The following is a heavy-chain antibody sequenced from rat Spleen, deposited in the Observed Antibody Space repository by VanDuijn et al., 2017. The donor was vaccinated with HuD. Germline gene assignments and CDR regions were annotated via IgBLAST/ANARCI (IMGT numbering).Heavy chain of an antibody. J-gene: IGHJ4*01. Sequence: EVQLVESGGGLVQPGTSLKLSCVASGFTFNSYWMSWVRQVPGKGLDWVASVTKDGGSLFYRDSVKGRFTVSRDNGQNTLYLQMNSLRSEDTATYYCTRDNERSYVMDAWGQGASVTVSS. CDR2: VTKDGGSL. CDR1: GFTFNSYW. V-gene: IGHV5-31*01. CDR3: TRDNERSYVMDA.